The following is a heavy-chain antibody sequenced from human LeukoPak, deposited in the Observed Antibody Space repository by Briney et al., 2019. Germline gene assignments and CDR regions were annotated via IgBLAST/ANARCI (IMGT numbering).Heavy chain of an antibody. V-gene: IGHV1-2*02. D-gene: IGHD2-2*01. J-gene: IGHJ6*03. CDR1: GYTFTGYY. Sequence: GASVKVSCKASGYTFTGYYMHWVRQAPGQGLEWMGWINPNSGGTNYAQKFQGRVTMTRDTSISTAYMELSRLRSDDTAVYYCAATPAEAYQLLGDYMDVWGKGTTVTVSS. CDR2: INPNSGGT. CDR3: AATPAEAYQLLGDYMDV.